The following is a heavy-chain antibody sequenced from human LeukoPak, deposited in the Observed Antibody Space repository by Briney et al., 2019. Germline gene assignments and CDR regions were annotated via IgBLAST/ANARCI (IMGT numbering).Heavy chain of an antibody. CDR2: IYSTGNT. J-gene: IGHJ3*02. CDR3: ARKDGDI. CDR1: GGSISRYY. V-gene: IGHV4-4*07. Sequence: SETLSLTCTVSGGSISRYYWSWIRQPAGKELEWIGRIYSTGNTNYNPSLKSRVTMSVDSSKNQFSLKVSSVTAADTAVYYCARKDGDIWGQGTMVTVSS. D-gene: IGHD5-24*01.